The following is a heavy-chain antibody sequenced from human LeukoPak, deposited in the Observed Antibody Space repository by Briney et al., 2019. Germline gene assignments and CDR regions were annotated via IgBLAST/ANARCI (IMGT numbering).Heavy chain of an antibody. V-gene: IGHV3-7*01. D-gene: IGHD3-9*01. J-gene: IGHJ4*02. CDR1: GFTFSSNW. CDR3: VRGDRTGYFFDN. CDR2: IKQDGSEK. Sequence: GGSLRLSCAASGFTFSSNWMSWVRQAPGKGLEWVANIKQDGSEKYYVDSVKGRFTISRDNAKNTLYLEMNSLRAEDTAFYFCVRGDRTGYFFDNWGQGTLVTVPS.